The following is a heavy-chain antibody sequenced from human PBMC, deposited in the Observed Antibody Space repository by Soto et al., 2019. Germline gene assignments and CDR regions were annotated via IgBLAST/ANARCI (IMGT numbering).Heavy chain of an antibody. V-gene: IGHV1-18*04. Sequence: ASVKVSCKASGSTFTSYGISWVRQAPGQGLEWMGWISAYTGNTNYAQKLQGRVTMTTDTSTSTAYMELRSLRSDDTAVYYCARDGTYYYDSSHKAHDAFDIWGQGTMVTVSS. J-gene: IGHJ3*02. CDR1: GSTFTSYG. D-gene: IGHD3-22*01. CDR3: ARDGTYYYDSSHKAHDAFDI. CDR2: ISAYTGNT.